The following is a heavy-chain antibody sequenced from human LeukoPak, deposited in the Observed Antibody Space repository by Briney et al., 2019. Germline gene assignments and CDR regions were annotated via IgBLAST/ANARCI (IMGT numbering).Heavy chain of an antibody. CDR2: MNPNSGNT. J-gene: IGHJ6*03. CDR3: ARGPYNWNDSGYYYMDV. V-gene: IGHV1-8*01. D-gene: IGHD1-20*01. CDR1: GYTFTSYD. Sequence: GSVTVSFKASGYTFTSYDINWVRQATGQGLEWMGWMNPNSGNTDYAQKFQGRVTMTRNTSISTAYMELSSLRSEDTAVYYCARGPYNWNDSGYYYMDVWGKGTTVTISS.